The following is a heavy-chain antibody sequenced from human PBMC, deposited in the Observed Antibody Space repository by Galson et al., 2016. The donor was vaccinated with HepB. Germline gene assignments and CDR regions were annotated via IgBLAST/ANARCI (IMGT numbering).Heavy chain of an antibody. CDR1: GFTFNIYS. D-gene: IGHD5-18*01. Sequence: SLRLSCAASGFTFNIYSMNWVRQAPGKGLEWVSYIRDSTTIYHADSVKGRFTISRDDAKNSLYLQMNSLRDEDTAVYFCVRDYNYGVDVWGQGIMVTVSS. J-gene: IGHJ3*01. V-gene: IGHV3-48*02. CDR3: VRDYNYGVDV. CDR2: IRDSTTI.